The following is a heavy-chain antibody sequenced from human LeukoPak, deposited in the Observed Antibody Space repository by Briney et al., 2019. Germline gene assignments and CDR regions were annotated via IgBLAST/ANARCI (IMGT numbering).Heavy chain of an antibody. V-gene: IGHV4-59*02. CDR2: IYYSGTT. D-gene: IGHD6-13*01. CDR3: ARGVYIAAAQYGY. J-gene: IGHJ4*02. Sequence: SETLSLTCTVSGGSVSSYYWSWIRQPPGKGPEWIGYIYYSGTTNYNPSLKSRVTISVDTSKNQFSLKLNSVTAADTAVYYCARGVYIAAAQYGYWGQGTLVTVSS. CDR1: GGSVSSYY.